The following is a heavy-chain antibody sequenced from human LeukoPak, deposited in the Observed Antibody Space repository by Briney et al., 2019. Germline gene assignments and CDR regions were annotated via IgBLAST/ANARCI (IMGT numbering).Heavy chain of an antibody. CDR3: AKELFSNPMYYYYGMDV. V-gene: IGHV3-23*01. Sequence: GGSLRLSCAASGFTFSSSAMSWVRQAPGKGLEWVSAISNNGGYTYYADSVQGRSTISRDNSKSTLCLQMNSLRTEDTALYYCAKELFSNPMYYYYGMDVWGQGTTVTVSS. CDR1: GFTFSSSA. J-gene: IGHJ6*02. D-gene: IGHD4-11*01. CDR2: ISNNGGYT.